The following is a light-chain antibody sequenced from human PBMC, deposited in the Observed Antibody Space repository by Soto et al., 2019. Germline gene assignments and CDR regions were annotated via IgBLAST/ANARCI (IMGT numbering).Light chain of an antibody. Sequence: QSALTQPASVSVSPGQSVTISCTGTSSDVGGYNHVSWYQQHPGKAPKLMIYDVTNRPSGVSNRFSGSKSGNTASLTISGLQAEDEADYYCGSYKSTTQLLFGAGTKVTVL. CDR3: GSYKSTTQLL. V-gene: IGLV2-14*01. J-gene: IGLJ2*01. CDR1: SSDVGGYNH. CDR2: DVT.